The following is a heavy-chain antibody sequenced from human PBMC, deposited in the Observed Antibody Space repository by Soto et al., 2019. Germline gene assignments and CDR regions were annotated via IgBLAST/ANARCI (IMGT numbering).Heavy chain of an antibody. CDR3: AREKVGATGEDGMDV. D-gene: IGHD1-26*01. CDR1: GGSISSYY. J-gene: IGHJ6*02. CDR2: IYYSGST. V-gene: IGHV4-59*01. Sequence: PSETLSLTCTVSGGSISSYYWSWIRQPPGKGLEWIGYIYYSGSTNYNPSLKSRVTISVDTSKNQFSLKLSSVTAADTAVYYCAREKVGATGEDGMDVWGQGTSVTVSS.